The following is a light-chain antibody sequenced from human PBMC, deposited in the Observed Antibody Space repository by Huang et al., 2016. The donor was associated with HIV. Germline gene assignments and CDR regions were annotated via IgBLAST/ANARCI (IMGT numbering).Light chain of an antibody. V-gene: IGKV1-39*01. CDR3: QHTYTPPYT. CDR1: QTVSTY. J-gene: IGKJ2*01. CDR2: AAS. Sequence: DIQMTQSPSSLSASLGDRVTITCRASQTVSTYLNWYQQSPGKAPKLLIYAASSLQSGAPSRFSGSGSGTDFTLTTSSLQPEDFATYYCQHTYTPPYTFGQGTKVDLK.